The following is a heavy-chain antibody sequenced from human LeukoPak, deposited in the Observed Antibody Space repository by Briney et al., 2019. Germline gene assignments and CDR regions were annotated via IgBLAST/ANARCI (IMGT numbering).Heavy chain of an antibody. D-gene: IGHD4-23*01. CDR3: ARHYGGLDDY. CDR2: ISADNDNT. Sequence: ASVKVSCKASGYTFIGYAMHWVRQAPGQSLEWMAWISADNDNTQYSQNFQGRVTITRDTSASTVYMELSSLRSEDTAVYYCARHYGGLDDYWGQGTLIIVSS. J-gene: IGHJ4*02. CDR1: GYTFIGYA. V-gene: IGHV1-3*01.